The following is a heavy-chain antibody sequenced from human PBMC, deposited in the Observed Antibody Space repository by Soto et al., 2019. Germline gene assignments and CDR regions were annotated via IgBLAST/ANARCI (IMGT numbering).Heavy chain of an antibody. Sequence: PSETLSLTCTVSGGSISSSSYYWVWIRQPPGKGLEWIGSIYYSGTTYYNPSLKSRVTISVDTSRNQFSLKLRSMTAADTAVYYCARQPPDYLGSVGWFDPWGQGTLVTVSS. CDR3: ARQPPDYLGSVGWFDP. CDR2: IYYSGTT. V-gene: IGHV4-39*01. CDR1: GGSISSSSYY. D-gene: IGHD1-26*01. J-gene: IGHJ5*02.